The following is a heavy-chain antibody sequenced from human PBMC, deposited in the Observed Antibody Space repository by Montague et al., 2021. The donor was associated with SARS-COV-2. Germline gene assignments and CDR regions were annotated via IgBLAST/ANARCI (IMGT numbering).Heavy chain of an antibody. CDR2: ISCSGST. D-gene: IGHD4-23*01. J-gene: IGHJ4*02. CDR3: ARRGDYGGPRFDY. CDR1: GGSVSSRSYY. Sequence: SETLSLTCTVSGGSVSSRSYYWGWIRQPPGKGLVGIGSISCSGSTHYNPSLKSRVTISVATSKNQFSLNLISVTAADTAVYYCARRGDYGGPRFDYWGQGTLVSVSS. V-gene: IGHV4-39*01.